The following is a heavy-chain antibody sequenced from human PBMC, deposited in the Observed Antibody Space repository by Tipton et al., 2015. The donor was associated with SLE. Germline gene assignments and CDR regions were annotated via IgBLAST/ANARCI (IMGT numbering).Heavy chain of an antibody. J-gene: IGHJ3*02. CDR2: IYYSGRT. CDR3: ARQGAYYDFWSGYDAFDI. D-gene: IGHD3-3*01. V-gene: IGHV4-39*01. CDR1: GGSISSSSYY. Sequence: LRLSCTVSGGSISSSSYYWGWIRQPPGKGLGWIGSIYYSGRTYYNPSLKSRVTISVDTSKNQFSLKLSSVTAADTAVYYCARQGAYYDFWSGYDAFDIWGQGTMVTVSS.